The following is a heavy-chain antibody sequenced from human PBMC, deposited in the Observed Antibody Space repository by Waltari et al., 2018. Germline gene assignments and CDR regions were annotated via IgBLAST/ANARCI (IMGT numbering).Heavy chain of an antibody. V-gene: IGHV1-69*02. J-gene: IGHJ4*02. CDR1: GGPFSSYT. CDR2: IIPILGIA. Sequence: QVQLVQSGAEVKKPGSSVKVSCKASGGPFSSYTISWVRQAPGQGLEWMGRIIPILGIANYAQKFQGRVTITADKSTSTAYMELSSLRSEDTAVYYCASLRFLEWLSPTDYWGQGTLVTVSS. CDR3: ASLRFLEWLSPTDY. D-gene: IGHD3-3*01.